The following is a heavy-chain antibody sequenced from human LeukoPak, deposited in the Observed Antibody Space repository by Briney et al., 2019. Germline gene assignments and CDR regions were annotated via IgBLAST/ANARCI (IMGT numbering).Heavy chain of an antibody. V-gene: IGHV3-23*01. CDR3: AKGGCSSTSCYTDY. D-gene: IGHD2-2*02. CDR1: GFTFSSYA. J-gene: IGHJ4*02. CDR2: ISGSGGST. Sequence: PGGSLRLSCAASGFTFSSYAMSWVRQAPGKGLEWVSAISGSGGSTYYADSVKGRFTISRDNSENTLYLQMNSLRAEDTAVYYCAKGGCSSTSCYTDYWGQGTLVTVSS.